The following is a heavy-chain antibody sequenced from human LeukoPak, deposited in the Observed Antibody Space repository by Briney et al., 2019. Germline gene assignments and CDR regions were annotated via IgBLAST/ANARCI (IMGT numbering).Heavy chain of an antibody. CDR1: GFTFSSYA. D-gene: IGHD3-10*01. Sequence: GGSLRLSCAASGFTFSSYAMSWVRQAPGKGLEWVSAISGSGGSTYYADSVKGRFTISRDNSKNTLYLQMNSLRAEDMAVYYCARVGDRGVGGAFDIWGQGTMVTVSS. V-gene: IGHV3-23*01. J-gene: IGHJ3*02. CDR2: ISGSGGST. CDR3: ARVGDRGVGGAFDI.